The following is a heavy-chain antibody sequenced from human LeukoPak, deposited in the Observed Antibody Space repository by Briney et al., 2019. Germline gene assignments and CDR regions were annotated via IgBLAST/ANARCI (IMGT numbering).Heavy chain of an antibody. CDR1: GFTFSSYA. V-gene: IGHV3-30*09. Sequence: GGSLRLSCAASGFTFSSYAMHWVRQAPGKGLEWVAVISYDGSNKYYADSVKGRFAISRDNAKNTLYLQMNNLKAEDTAVYYCARDGSSWANWFDPWGQGTLVTVSS. D-gene: IGHD6-13*01. CDR2: ISYDGSNK. CDR3: ARDGSSWANWFDP. J-gene: IGHJ5*02.